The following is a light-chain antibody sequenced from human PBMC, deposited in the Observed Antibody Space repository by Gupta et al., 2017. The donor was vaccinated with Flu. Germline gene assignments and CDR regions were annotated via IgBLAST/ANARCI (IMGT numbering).Light chain of an antibody. CDR2: VNS. Sequence: HSVLTPPSSVSAAPGQRVTICGNGRCHNMWAGYDVHWYQQLPGTPPKLLISVNSNRPSGVPDRFSGSKSDTSAALAITRLQAEDEADYYCQSYDSSLRGSSVFGTGTKVTVL. CDR1: CHNMWAGYD. V-gene: IGLV1-40*01. CDR3: QSYDSSLRGSSV. J-gene: IGLJ1*01.